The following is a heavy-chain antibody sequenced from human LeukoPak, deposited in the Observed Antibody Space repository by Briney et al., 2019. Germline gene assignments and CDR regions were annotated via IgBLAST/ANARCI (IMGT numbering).Heavy chain of an antibody. D-gene: IGHD3-22*01. CDR3: TRVNWVAQYYYDSSGYYTERRWFDP. Sequence: GGSLRLSCAASGFTFSTFAMIWVRQAPGKGLEWVGFIRSKAYGGTTEYAASVKGRFTISRDDSKSIAYLQMNSLKTEDTAVYYCTRVNWVAQYYYDSSGYYTERRWFDPWGQGTLVTVSS. CDR2: IRSKAYGGTT. CDR1: GFTFSTFA. J-gene: IGHJ5*02. V-gene: IGHV3-49*04.